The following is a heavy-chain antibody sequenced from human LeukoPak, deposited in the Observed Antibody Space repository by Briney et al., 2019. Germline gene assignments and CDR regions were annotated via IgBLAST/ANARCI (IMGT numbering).Heavy chain of an antibody. V-gene: IGHV4-61*02. J-gene: IGHJ4*02. Sequence: PSETLSLTCTVSGGSIGSGTYYWNWIRQPAGKGLEWIGRIYTSGSTNYNPSLKSRVTISVDTSKNQFSLKLSSVTAADTAVYYCARDSGAVEDTGVGFDYWGQGTLVTVSS. CDR1: GGSIGSGTYY. CDR2: IYTSGST. CDR3: ARDSGAVEDTGVGFDY. D-gene: IGHD2-8*02.